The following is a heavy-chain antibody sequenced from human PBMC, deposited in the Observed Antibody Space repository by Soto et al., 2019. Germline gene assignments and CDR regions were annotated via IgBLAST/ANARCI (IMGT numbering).Heavy chain of an antibody. Sequence: PSETLSLTCTVSGGSISSYYWSWIRQPPGKGLEWIGYIYYSGSTNYNPSLKGRFTISRDNSKNTLYLQMNSLRAEDTAVYYCAKAVAGTNWFDPWGQGTLVTVSS. CDR1: GGSISSYY. CDR2: IYYSGST. V-gene: IGHV4-59*12. CDR3: AKAVAGTNWFDP. D-gene: IGHD6-19*01. J-gene: IGHJ5*02.